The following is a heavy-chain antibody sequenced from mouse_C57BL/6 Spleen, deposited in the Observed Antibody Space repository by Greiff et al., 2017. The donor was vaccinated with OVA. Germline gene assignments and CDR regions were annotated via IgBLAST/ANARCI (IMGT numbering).Heavy chain of an antibody. CDR2: IWRGGST. D-gene: IGHD3-1*01. J-gene: IGHJ3*01. Sequence: VQLQQSGPGLVQPSQSLSITCTVSGFSLTSYGVHWVRQSPGKGLEWLGVIWRGGSTDYNAAFMSRLSITKDNSKSQVFFKMNSLQAYDTAIYYCAKKGGLSAGDGFAYWGQGTLVTVSA. CDR1: GFSLTSYG. V-gene: IGHV2-5*01. CDR3: AKKGGLSAGDGFAY.